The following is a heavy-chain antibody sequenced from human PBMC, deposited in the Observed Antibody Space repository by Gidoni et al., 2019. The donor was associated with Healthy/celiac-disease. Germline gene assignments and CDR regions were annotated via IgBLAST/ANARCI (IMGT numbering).Heavy chain of an antibody. CDR2: IYYSGST. V-gene: IGHV4-31*03. J-gene: IGHJ4*02. D-gene: IGHD6-6*01. CDR1: GGSISSGGDY. CDR3: TRVAYSSSVDY. Sequence: QVQLQESGPGLVKPSPTLSLTCTVSGGSISSGGDYWCWIRQHPGKGLAWIGSIYYSGSTYYNPSLKSRVTISVDTSKNQFSLKLSSVTAADTAVYYCTRVAYSSSVDYWGQGTLVTVSS.